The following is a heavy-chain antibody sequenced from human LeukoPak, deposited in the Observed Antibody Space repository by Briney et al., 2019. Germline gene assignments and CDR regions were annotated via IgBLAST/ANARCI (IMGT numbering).Heavy chain of an antibody. J-gene: IGHJ5*02. Sequence: ASVKVSCQPSGYTFTDFYLNWGRQAPGQGLEWMGWLNPYSGATINAQRFQGRVTLTWDTSIGTAYMELTRLTSDDTAVYYCATGSFTHTRDPWGQGTLVTVSS. CDR2: LNPYSGAT. V-gene: IGHV1-2*02. CDR1: GYTFTDFY. CDR3: ATGSFTHTRDP.